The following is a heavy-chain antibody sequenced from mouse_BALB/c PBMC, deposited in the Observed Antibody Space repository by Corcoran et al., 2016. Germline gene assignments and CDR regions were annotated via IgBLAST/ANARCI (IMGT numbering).Heavy chain of an antibody. CDR1: GYTFTSYV. CDR3: AREVPGGYPFDY. J-gene: IGHJ2*01. V-gene: IGHV1S136*01. D-gene: IGHD2-2*01. CDR2: IYPYNDGT. Sequence: EVQLQQSGPVLVKPGASVKMSCKASGYTFTSYVMHRVKQKPGQGDEWNGYIYPYNDGTKYNEKFKGKATLTSDKSSSAAYMEFSSLTSEDSAVYYCAREVPGGYPFDYWGQGTTLTVSS.